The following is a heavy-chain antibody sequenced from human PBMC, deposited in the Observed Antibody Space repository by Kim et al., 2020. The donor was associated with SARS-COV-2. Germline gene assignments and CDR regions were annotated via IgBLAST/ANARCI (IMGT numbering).Heavy chain of an antibody. J-gene: IGHJ4*02. D-gene: IGHD2-21*01. CDR2: SEK. V-gene: IGHV3-7*01. Sequence: SEKYYVDSVKGRFTISRDNAKNSLYLQRNSLRADDTAVYYCATGVAGHTYWGQGTLVTVSS. CDR3: ATGVAGHTY.